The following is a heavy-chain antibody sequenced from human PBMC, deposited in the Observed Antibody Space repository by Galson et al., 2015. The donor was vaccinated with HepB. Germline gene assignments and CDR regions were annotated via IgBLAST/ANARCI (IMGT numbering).Heavy chain of an antibody. J-gene: IGHJ4*02. V-gene: IGHV3-23*01. CDR1: GFTFSSHA. D-gene: IGHD2-21*01. Sequence: SLRLSCAASGFTFSSHAMNWVRRAPGKGLEWVSGINNDGGGAKHADSVKGRFSISRDNSRNTLYLQMNTLRVEGTAVYYCATRDWGLVLGGWGQGSLVTVSS. CDR3: ATRDWGLVLGG. CDR2: INNDGGGA.